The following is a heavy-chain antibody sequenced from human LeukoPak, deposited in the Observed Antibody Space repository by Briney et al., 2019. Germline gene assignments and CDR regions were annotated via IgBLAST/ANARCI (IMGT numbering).Heavy chain of an antibody. CDR1: GFTFSSYW. Sequence: GGSLRLSCAASGFTFSSYWMSWVRQAPGKGLEWVASIKQDGSEKYYVDSVEGRFTISRDNAKNPLYLQMNSLRAEDTALYYCARAPGEGWFDPWGQGTLVTVSS. J-gene: IGHJ5*02. CDR2: IKQDGSEK. V-gene: IGHV3-7*01. D-gene: IGHD4-17*01. CDR3: ARAPGEGWFDP.